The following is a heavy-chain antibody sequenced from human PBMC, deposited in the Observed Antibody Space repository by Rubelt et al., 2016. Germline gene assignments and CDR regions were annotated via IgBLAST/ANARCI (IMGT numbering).Heavy chain of an antibody. CDR2: INQDGSGK. CDR1: GFTFSTHW. D-gene: IGHD2-15*01. J-gene: IGHJ5*02. Sequence: PGGSLRLSCAVSGFTFSTHWMSWIRQAPGRGLEWVVNINQDGSGKYYVDSVKGRFTISRDNPKNSLYLQMNSLTAEDTAVYYCARPGCSGGTCYDAWGQGTLVTVSS. CDR3: ARPGCSGGTCYDA. V-gene: IGHV3-7*05.